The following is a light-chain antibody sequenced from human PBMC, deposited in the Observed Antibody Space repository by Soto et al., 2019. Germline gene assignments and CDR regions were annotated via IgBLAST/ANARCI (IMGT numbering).Light chain of an antibody. Sequence: VVMTHSPATLSVSLGDRATLSCRASQSVSSYLTWYQQKPGQAPRLLVYAASTRATGVPARFSGSGSGTEFTLTISSLQSEDFAVYSCQQYNNWPLTFGGGTKVDIK. CDR1: QSVSSY. CDR3: QQYNNWPLT. CDR2: AAS. J-gene: IGKJ4*01. V-gene: IGKV3-15*01.